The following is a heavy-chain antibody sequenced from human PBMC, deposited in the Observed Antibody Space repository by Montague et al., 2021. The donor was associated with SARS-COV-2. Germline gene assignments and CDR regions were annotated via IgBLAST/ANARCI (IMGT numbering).Heavy chain of an antibody. V-gene: IGHV3-23*01. CDR2: ISVTAATT. J-gene: IGHJ4*02. D-gene: IGHD6-19*01. Sequence: SMILSCADSGVTFSTYALSWVRQAPVKGLEWVAAISVTAATTYYXHSVRGRFTISRDNSKNTLYLQMNNLRAEDSAKYFCARHRRFGVPVAGGAYFDHWGQGTQVTVSS. CDR1: GVTFSTYA. CDR3: ARHRRFGVPVAGGAYFDH.